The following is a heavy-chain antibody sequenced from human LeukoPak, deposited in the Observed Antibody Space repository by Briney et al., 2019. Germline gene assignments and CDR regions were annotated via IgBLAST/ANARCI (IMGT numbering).Heavy chain of an antibody. D-gene: IGHD6-19*01. J-gene: IGHJ5*02. V-gene: IGHV1-46*01. CDR1: GYTFTGYY. CDR3: AREHVAVAGTHWFDP. Sequence: GASVKVSCKASGYTFTGYYMHWVRQAPGQGLEWMGIINPSGGSTSYAQKFQGRVTMTRDTSTSTVYMELSSLRSEDTAVYYCAREHVAVAGTHWFDPWGQGTLVTVSS. CDR2: INPSGGST.